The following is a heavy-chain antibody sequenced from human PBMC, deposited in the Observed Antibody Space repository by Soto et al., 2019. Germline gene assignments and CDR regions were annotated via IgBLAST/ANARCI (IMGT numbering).Heavy chain of an antibody. J-gene: IGHJ4*02. CDR1: GYTLTGYA. V-gene: IGHV1-3*01. D-gene: IGHD2-15*01. CDR3: ARDAQPAYCSGGSCYSGFDY. Sequence: ASVKVSCKASGYTLTGYAMHLVRQAPGQMLEWMGWINAGNGNTKYSQKFQGRVTITRDTSASTAYMELSSLRAEDTAVYYCARDAQPAYCSGGSCYSGFDYWGQGTLVTVSS. CDR2: INAGNGNT.